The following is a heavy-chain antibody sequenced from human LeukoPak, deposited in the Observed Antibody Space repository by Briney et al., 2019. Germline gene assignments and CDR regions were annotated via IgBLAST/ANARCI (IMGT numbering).Heavy chain of an antibody. V-gene: IGHV3-48*04. D-gene: IGHD2-15*01. J-gene: IGHJ4*02. CDR3: ARSGAPTPDY. CDR1: GFTFSSYS. Sequence: PGGSLRLSCAASGFTFSSYSMNWVRQAPGKGLEWVSYISSSGSTIYYADSVKGRFTISRDNAKNSLYLQMNSLRAEDTALYYCARSGAPTPDYWGQGTLVIVSS. CDR2: ISSSGSTI.